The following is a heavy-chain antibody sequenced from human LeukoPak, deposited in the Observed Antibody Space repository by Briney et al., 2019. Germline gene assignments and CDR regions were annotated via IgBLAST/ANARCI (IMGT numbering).Heavy chain of an antibody. D-gene: IGHD3-22*01. CDR1: GFTFDDYA. CDR3: AKDIRYYYDSSGYYVS. V-gene: IGHV3-9*01. CDR2: ISWNSGGI. J-gene: IGHJ4*02. Sequence: GRSLRLSCAASGFTFDDYAMHWVRQAPGKGLEWVSGISWNSGGIGYADSVKGRFTISRDNAKNSLYLQMNSLRAEDTALYYCAKDIRYYYDSSGYYVSWGQGTLVTVSS.